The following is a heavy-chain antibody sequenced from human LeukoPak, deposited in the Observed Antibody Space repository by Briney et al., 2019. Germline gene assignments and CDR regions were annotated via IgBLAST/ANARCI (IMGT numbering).Heavy chain of an antibody. CDR3: ASSHADCSSTSCY. CDR2: INHSGNT. D-gene: IGHD2-2*01. CDR1: GGSFSGYY. Sequence: SETLSLTCAVYGGSFSGYYWSWIRQPPGKGLEWIGEINHSGNTNYNPSLKSRVTISVDTSKNQFSLKLSSVTAADTAVYYCASSHADCSSTSCYWGQGTLVTVSS. V-gene: IGHV4-34*01. J-gene: IGHJ4*02.